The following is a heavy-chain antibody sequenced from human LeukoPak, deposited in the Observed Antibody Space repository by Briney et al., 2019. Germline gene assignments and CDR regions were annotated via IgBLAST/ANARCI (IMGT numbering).Heavy chain of an antibody. CDR1: GYTLTELS. Sequence: DSVKVSCKVSGYTLTELSMHWVRQAPGKGLEWMGGFDPEDGETIYAQKFQGRVTMTEDTSTDTAYMELSSLRSEDTAVYYCATAGMILSSRWFDPWGQGTLVTVSS. J-gene: IGHJ5*02. CDR2: FDPEDGET. CDR3: ATAGMILSSRWFDP. D-gene: IGHD2-15*01. V-gene: IGHV1-24*01.